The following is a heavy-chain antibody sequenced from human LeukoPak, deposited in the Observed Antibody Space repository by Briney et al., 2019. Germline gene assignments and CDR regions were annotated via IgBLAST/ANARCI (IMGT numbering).Heavy chain of an antibody. CDR1: GGSISSSSYY. CDR3: ARLPHILTEIDY. CDR2: IYYSGST. Sequence: KSSETLSLTCTVSGGSISSSSYYWGWIRQPPGKGLEWIGSIYYSGSTYYNPSLKSRVTISVDTSKNQFSLKLSSVTAADTAVYYCARLPHILTEIDYWGQGTLVTVSS. J-gene: IGHJ4*02. D-gene: IGHD3-9*01. V-gene: IGHV4-39*01.